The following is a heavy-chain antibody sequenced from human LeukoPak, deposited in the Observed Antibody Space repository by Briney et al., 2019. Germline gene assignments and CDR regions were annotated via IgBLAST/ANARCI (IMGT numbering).Heavy chain of an antibody. CDR3: ARDCSGGTCYSGWGHYYGMDV. CDR2: ISWNSGSI. CDR1: GFTFDDYA. Sequence: GGSLRLSCAASGFTFDDYAMHWVRQAPGKGLEWVSGISWNSGSIGYADSVKGRFTISRDNAKNSLYLQMNSLRAEDTAVYYCARDCSGGTCYSGWGHYYGMDVWGQGTTVTVSS. J-gene: IGHJ6*02. V-gene: IGHV3-9*01. D-gene: IGHD2-15*01.